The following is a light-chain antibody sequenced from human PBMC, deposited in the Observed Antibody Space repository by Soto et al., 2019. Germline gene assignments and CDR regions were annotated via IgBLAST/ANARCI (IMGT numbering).Light chain of an antibody. CDR3: QEWDSRTGV. CDR2: QDS. V-gene: IGLV3-1*01. CDR1: KLGDKY. J-gene: IGLJ1*01. Sequence: SYELTQPPSVSVSPGQTASITCSGDKLGDKYACWYQQKPGQSPVLVIYQDSKRPSGIPERFSGSNSGNTATLTISGTQAIDEADYYCQEWDSRTGVFGTGTKVTVL.